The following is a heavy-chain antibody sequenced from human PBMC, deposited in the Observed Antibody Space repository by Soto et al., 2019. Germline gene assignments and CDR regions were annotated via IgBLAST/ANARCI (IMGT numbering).Heavy chain of an antibody. CDR1: GFTFSDYY. J-gene: IGHJ4*02. D-gene: IGHD1-26*01. Sequence: EVQLVESGGGLVQPGGSLRLSCAGSGFTFSDYYIDWVRQAPGKGLEWVGRSRDKGNSYSTDDAASVKGRFTVSRDASKNSLYLQMNSLNTEDTALYYCTRSIVGTTSSDYWGQGTLVTVSS. CDR2: SRDKGNSYST. CDR3: TRSIVGTTSSDY. V-gene: IGHV3-72*01.